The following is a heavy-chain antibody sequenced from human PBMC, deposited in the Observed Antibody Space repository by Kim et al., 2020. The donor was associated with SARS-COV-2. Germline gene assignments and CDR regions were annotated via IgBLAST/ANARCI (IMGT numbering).Heavy chain of an antibody. CDR3: ARERRAAAGLFDP. V-gene: IGHV1-3*01. CDR2: INAGNGNT. Sequence: ASVKVSCKASGYTFTSYAMHWVRQAPGQRLEWMGWINAGNGNTKYSQKFQGRVTITRDTSASTAYMELSSLRSEDTAVYYCARERRAAAGLFDPWGQGTLVTVSS. J-gene: IGHJ5*02. D-gene: IGHD6-13*01. CDR1: GYTFTSYA.